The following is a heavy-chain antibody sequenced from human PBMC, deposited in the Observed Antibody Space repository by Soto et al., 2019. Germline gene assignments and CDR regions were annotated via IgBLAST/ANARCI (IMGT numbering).Heavy chain of an antibody. CDR1: GFSFADYT. J-gene: IGHJ4*02. CDR2: IRNKAYGGTT. CDR3: TRDGRYSGYPPPAF. D-gene: IGHD5-12*01. V-gene: IGHV3-49*03. Sequence: GGSLRLSCTTSGFSFADYTLSWFRQAPGKGLEWLGFIRNKAYGGTTEYAASVKGRFSISRDDPKSIAYLRMNSLKTEDTAVYYCTRDGRYSGYPPPAFWGQGTLVTVSS.